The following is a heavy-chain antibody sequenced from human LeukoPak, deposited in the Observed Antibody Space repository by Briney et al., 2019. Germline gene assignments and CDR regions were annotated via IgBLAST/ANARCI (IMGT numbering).Heavy chain of an antibody. V-gene: IGHV3-23*01. CDR3: AKAGGSSSWYGKDFDY. CDR2: ISGSGGST. Sequence: PGRSLRLSCAASGFTFSSYAMSWVRQAPGKGLEWVSAISGSGGSTYYADSVKGRFTISRDNSKNTLYLQMNSLRAEDTAVYYCAKAGGSSSWYGKDFDYWGQGTLVTVSS. D-gene: IGHD6-13*01. J-gene: IGHJ4*02. CDR1: GFTFSSYA.